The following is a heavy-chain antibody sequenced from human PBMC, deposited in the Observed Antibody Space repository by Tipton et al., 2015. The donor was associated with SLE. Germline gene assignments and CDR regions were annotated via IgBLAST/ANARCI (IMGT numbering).Heavy chain of an antibody. D-gene: IGHD2-15*01. CDR3: ARVGYRNAATGGYMDV. CDR1: GGSISSYY. J-gene: IGHJ6*03. Sequence: TLSLTCKVSGGSISSYYCSWIRQSPGKGLEWIGYIYDSGRINYNPSLKSRVTISVDTSNNQFSLKVNSVTAADTAVYYCARVGYRNAATGGYMDVWGKGTTVTVSS. CDR2: IYDSGRI. V-gene: IGHV4-59*01.